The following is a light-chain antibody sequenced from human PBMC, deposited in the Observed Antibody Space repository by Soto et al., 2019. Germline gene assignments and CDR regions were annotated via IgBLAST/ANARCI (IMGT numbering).Light chain of an antibody. CDR2: GAS. CDR1: RNIYRY. V-gene: IGKV1-39*01. Sequence: DIQMTQSPPSLSASVGDRVTITCRASRNIYRYLNWYQQKPGKVPKLLIYGASSLQSGVPSRFSGSGSGTDFTLTISSLQREEFAIYYCQESFSTEVIFGGGTKVEIK. CDR3: QESFSTEVI. J-gene: IGKJ4*01.